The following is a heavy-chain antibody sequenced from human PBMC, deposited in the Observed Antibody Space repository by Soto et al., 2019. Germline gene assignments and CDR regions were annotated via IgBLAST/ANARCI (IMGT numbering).Heavy chain of an antibody. J-gene: IGHJ4*02. D-gene: IGHD3-16*01. CDR3: ARGRTEFAIFTAYIMGDF. CDR1: GYTFSAFY. Sequence: QVQLVQSGAEVRKPGASVKVSCKASGYTFSAFYIHWFRQASEEGLQRMGVFNPRSGATEYVQQFQGIVILTGDTPTSTVYMELCSLRSDDTATYYFARGRTEFAIFTAYIMGDFWRQGTQVTVSS. CDR2: FNPRSGAT. V-gene: IGHV1-46*03.